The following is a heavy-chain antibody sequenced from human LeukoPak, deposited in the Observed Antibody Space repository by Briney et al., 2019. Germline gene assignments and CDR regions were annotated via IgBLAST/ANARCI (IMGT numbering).Heavy chain of an antibody. D-gene: IGHD4-17*01. CDR1: GFTFSSYS. CDR2: ISSSSSYI. Sequence: GGSLRLSCVASGFTFSSYSMKWVRQAPGKGLEWVSSISSSSSYIDYADSVKGRFTISRDNAKNSLYLQMRSLRDEDTAVYYCARDRDYGDLYFDYWGQGTLVTVSS. V-gene: IGHV3-21*01. CDR3: ARDRDYGDLYFDY. J-gene: IGHJ4*02.